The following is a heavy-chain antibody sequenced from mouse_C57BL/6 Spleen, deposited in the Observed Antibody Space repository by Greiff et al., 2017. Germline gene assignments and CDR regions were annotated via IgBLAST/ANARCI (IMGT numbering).Heavy chain of an antibody. CDR1: GFTFSDYY. CDR3: ARDRDHGSSHYAMDY. J-gene: IGHJ4*01. V-gene: IGHV5-16*01. CDR2: INYDGRST. Sequence: EVTLVESEGGLVQPGSSMKLSCTASGFTFSDYYMSWVRQVPEKGLEWVAHINYDGRSTYYLDSLKSRFIISRDNAKNILYLQMSSLKSEDTATYYCARDRDHGSSHYAMDYWGQGTSVTVSS. D-gene: IGHD1-1*01.